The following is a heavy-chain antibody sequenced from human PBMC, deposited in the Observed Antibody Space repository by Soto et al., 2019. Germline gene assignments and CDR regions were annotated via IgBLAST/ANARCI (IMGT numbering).Heavy chain of an antibody. CDR3: AAGLDHNEVGY. Sequence: QVRLQESGPGLVKPSETLSLTCTVSGGSISPSYWNWVRQPPGKRPEWIGCIYYTGNTHYNPSLQSRVTISRDTSKNQFSRERTSVTAADTAMYFCAAGLDHNEVGYWGQGTLVTVSS. D-gene: IGHD2-2*03. J-gene: IGHJ4*02. CDR2: IYYTGNT. CDR1: GGSISPSY. V-gene: IGHV4-59*01.